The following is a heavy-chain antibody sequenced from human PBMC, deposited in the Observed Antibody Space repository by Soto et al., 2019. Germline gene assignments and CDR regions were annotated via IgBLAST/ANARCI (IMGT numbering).Heavy chain of an antibody. J-gene: IGHJ4*02. Sequence: ESGGGVVQPGRSLRLSCAASGFTFSSYGMHWVRQAPGKGLEWVAVIWYDGSNKYYADSVKGRFTISRDNSKNTLYLQMNSLRAEDTAVYYCARGMGSGSTYYFDYWGQGTLVTVSS. V-gene: IGHV3-33*01. D-gene: IGHD6-19*01. CDR3: ARGMGSGSTYYFDY. CDR2: IWYDGSNK. CDR1: GFTFSSYG.